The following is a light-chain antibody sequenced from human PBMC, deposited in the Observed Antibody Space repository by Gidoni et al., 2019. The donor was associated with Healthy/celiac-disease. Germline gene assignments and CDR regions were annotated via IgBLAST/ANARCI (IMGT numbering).Light chain of an antibody. CDR2: AAS. V-gene: IGKV1-39*01. Sequence: DIQMTQSPSSLSASVGDRVTIPCRASQSISSYLNWYQQKPGTAPKLPIYAASSLQSGVPSRFSGSGSGTDFTLTISSLQPEDFATYYCQQSYSTPYTFGQVTKLEIK. CDR1: QSISSY. CDR3: QQSYSTPYT. J-gene: IGKJ2*01.